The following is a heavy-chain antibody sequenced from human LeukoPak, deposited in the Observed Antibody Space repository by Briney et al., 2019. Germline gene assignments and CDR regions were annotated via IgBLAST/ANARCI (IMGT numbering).Heavy chain of an antibody. CDR2: ISAYNGNT. CDR1: GYTFTSYG. J-gene: IGHJ6*03. D-gene: IGHD3-9*01. Sequence: GASVKVSCKASGYTFTSYGISWVRQAPGQGLEWMGWISAYNGNTNYAQKFQGRVTMTRNTSISTAYMELSSLRSEDTAVYYCARLSPRYFAWLPSYYYYYMDVWGKGTTVTISS. V-gene: IGHV1-18*01. CDR3: ARLSPRYFAWLPSYYYYYMDV.